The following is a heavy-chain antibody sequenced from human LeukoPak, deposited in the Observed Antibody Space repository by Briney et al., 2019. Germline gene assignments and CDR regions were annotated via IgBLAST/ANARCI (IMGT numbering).Heavy chain of an antibody. J-gene: IGHJ6*03. D-gene: IGHD4-23*01. CDR1: GFTFSSYG. CDR3: AKVVYGEAYGGNENYYYYYMDV. V-gene: IGHV3-30*02. CDR2: IRYDGSNK. Sequence: PGGSLRLSCAASGFTFSSYGMHLVRQAPGKGLEWVAFIRYDGSNKYYADSVKGRFTISRDNSKNTLYLQMNSLRAEDTAVYYCAKVVYGEAYGGNENYYYYYMDVWGKGTTVTVSS.